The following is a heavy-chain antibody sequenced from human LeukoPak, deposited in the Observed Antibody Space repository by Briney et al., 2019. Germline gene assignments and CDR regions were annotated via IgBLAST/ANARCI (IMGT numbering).Heavy chain of an antibody. Sequence: ASVKVSCKASGYTFTTYGISWVRQAPGLGLEWMAWISAYDGLRNDAQKFQGRVTTTIDTSTNTAYMELSRLRSDDTAVYYCASGSCSGGSCYPDDAFDIWGQGTMVTVSS. V-gene: IGHV1-18*01. D-gene: IGHD2-15*01. J-gene: IGHJ3*02. CDR1: GYTFTTYG. CDR3: ASGSCSGGSCYPDDAFDI. CDR2: ISAYDGLR.